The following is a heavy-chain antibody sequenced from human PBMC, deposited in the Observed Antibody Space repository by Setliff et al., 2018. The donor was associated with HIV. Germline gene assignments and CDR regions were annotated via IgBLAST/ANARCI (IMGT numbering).Heavy chain of an antibody. CDR3: ASRVYYYDSSGYLREEGFDP. J-gene: IGHJ5*02. Sequence: LSLTCTVSGGSISNSRYYWSWIRQPPGKGLEWIGSIYYSGSTYYNPSLKSRVTISVDTSKNQFSLKLSSVTAADAAVYYYASRVYYYDSSGYLREEGFDPWGQGTLVTVSS. CDR1: GGSISNSRYY. CDR2: IYYSGST. D-gene: IGHD3-22*01. V-gene: IGHV4-39*01.